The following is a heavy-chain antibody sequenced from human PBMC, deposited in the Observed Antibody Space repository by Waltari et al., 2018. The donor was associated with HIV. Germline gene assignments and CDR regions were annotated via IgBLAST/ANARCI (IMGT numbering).Heavy chain of an antibody. V-gene: IGHV1-2*02. J-gene: IGHJ4*02. CDR1: GYTLTGYC. CDR2: INPNSGGT. Sequence: HAQLVQSGAAVTQPGSSVKVSCRAPGYTLTGYCSLCVRLVPGQGLEWMGWINPNSGGTNYAQKFQGRVTMTRDTSISTAYMELSRLRSDDTAVYYCASQRLGELSLVDYWGQGTLVTVSS. CDR3: ASQRLGELSLVDY. D-gene: IGHD3-16*02.